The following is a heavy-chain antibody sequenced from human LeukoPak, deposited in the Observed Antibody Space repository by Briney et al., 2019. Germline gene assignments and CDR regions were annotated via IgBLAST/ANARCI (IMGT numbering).Heavy chain of an antibody. V-gene: IGHV1-18*01. Sequence: ASVKVSCKASGYTLTTYGISWVRQAPGQGLEWMGWISAYNGNTNYVQKLQGRVTMTTDTSTSTAYMDLRSLRSDDTAVYYCATLTTSRYFDYWGQGTLVTVSS. J-gene: IGHJ4*02. CDR1: GYTLTTYG. CDR2: ISAYNGNT. CDR3: ATLTTSRYFDY. D-gene: IGHD4-17*01.